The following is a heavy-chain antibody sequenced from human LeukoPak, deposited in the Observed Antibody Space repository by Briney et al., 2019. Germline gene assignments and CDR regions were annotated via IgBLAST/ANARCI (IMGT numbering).Heavy chain of an antibody. J-gene: IGHJ4*02. V-gene: IGHV4-38-2*02. CDR3: ARDTRKIDY. CDR1: GYSISSGYY. Sequence: SETLSLTCTVSGYSISSGYYWGWIRQPPGKGLEWIGSINHSGRTYYNPSLKSRVTISVDTSKNQFSLELSSVPAAATAIYYCARDTRKIDYWGQGTLVTVSS. CDR2: INHSGRT.